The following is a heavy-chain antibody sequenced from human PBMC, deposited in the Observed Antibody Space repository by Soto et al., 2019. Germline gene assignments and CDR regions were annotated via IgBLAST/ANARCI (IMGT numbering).Heavy chain of an antibody. V-gene: IGHV4-28*01. D-gene: IGHD1-1*01. Sequence: SETLSLTCAVSGYSISSSNWWGCIRQPPGKGLEWIGYIYYSGSTYYNPSLKSRVTMSVDTSKNQFSLKLSSVTAVDTAVYYCARFSNWKGDWFDPWGQGTLVTVSS. J-gene: IGHJ5*02. CDR3: ARFSNWKGDWFDP. CDR1: GYSISSSNW. CDR2: IYYSGST.